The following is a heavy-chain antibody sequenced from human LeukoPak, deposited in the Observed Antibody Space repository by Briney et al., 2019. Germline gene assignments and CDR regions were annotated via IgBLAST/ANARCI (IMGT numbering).Heavy chain of an antibody. D-gene: IGHD5-18*01. CDR2: INGDGSST. V-gene: IGHV3-74*01. CDR1: GFTFSNYW. CDR3: ARGKHNYGLDS. Sequence: GGSLRLSCAASGFTFSNYWMHWVRHAPGKGLVWVSHINGDGSSTNYADSVKGRFTISRDNTKNTLYLQMNSLRAEDTAVYSCARGKHNYGLDSWGQGTLVTVSS. J-gene: IGHJ4*02.